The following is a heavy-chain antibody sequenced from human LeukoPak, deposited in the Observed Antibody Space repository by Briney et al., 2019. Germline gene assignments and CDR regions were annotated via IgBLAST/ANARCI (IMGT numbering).Heavy chain of an antibody. CDR1: GFSIGDFA. J-gene: IGHJ4*02. CDR2: IRSKGYGGTT. CDR3: TRDLKAGNRGY. V-gene: IGHV3-49*03. D-gene: IGHD6-19*01. Sequence: GGSLRLSCTASGFSIGDFAMSWFRQAPGKGLEWVGIIRSKGYGGTTEYAASVKGRFTISRDESKSIAYLQMNSLKTEDTAVYYCTRDLKAGNRGYWGQGTLVTVSS.